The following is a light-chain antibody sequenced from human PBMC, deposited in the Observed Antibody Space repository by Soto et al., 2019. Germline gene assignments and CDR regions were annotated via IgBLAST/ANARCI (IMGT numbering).Light chain of an antibody. CDR3: SSYTSIIAVV. J-gene: IGLJ2*01. V-gene: IGLV2-14*03. CDR1: SNDIGPYNY. CDR2: DVT. Sequence: QSALTQPASVSGSPGQSITISCTGTSNDIGPYNYVSWYQQHPGKAPKLLIYDVTNRASGASDRFSGSKSGRTASLTISGLQAEDEADYYCSSYTSIIAVVFGGGTKVTVL.